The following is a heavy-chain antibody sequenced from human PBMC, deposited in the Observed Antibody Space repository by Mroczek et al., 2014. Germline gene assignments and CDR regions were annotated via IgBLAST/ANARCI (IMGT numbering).Heavy chain of an antibody. Sequence: QVQLVESGAEVKKPGASVKVSCKASGYTFTSYDINWVRQATGQGLEWMGWMNPNSGNTGYAQKFQGRVTMTRNTSISTAYMELSSLRSEDTAVYYCARGRITMIVADDDAFDIVGQGTMVTVSS. D-gene: IGHD3-22*01. CDR1: GYTFTSYD. CDR3: ARGRITMIVADDDAFDI. CDR2: MNPNSGNT. J-gene: IGHJ3*02. V-gene: IGHV1-8*01.